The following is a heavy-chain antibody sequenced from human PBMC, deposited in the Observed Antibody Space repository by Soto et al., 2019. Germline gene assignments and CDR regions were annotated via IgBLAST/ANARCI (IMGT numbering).Heavy chain of an antibody. V-gene: IGHV1-18*01. CDR1: GYTFTSYG. D-gene: IGHD5-18*01. Sequence: ASVKVSCKASGYTFTSYGISWVRQAPGKGIEWMGWISAYNGNTNYAQKLQGRVTMTTDTSTSTAYMELRRLRSDDTAVYYCARKRGYSYGYLDRYYMDVWGKGTTVTVSS. J-gene: IGHJ6*03. CDR2: ISAYNGNT. CDR3: ARKRGYSYGYLDRYYMDV.